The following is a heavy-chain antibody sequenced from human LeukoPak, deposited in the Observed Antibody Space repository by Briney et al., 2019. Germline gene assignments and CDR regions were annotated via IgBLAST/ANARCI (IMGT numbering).Heavy chain of an antibody. CDR3: ARVEVVAATLDY. CDR1: GFHFHSYN. V-gene: IGHV3-21*01. J-gene: IGHJ4*02. D-gene: IGHD2-15*01. Sequence: GSPRLSCAASGFHFHSYNMNLVRQAPGKGLEWVSSISSSSSYIYYADSVKGRFTISRDNAKNSLYLQMNSLRAEDTAVYYCARVEVVAATLDYWGQGTLVTVSS. CDR2: ISSSSSYI.